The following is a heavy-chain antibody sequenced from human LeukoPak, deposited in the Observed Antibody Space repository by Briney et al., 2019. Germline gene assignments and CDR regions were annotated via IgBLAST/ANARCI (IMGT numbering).Heavy chain of an antibody. V-gene: IGHV3-66*01. Sequence: GGSLRLSCAASGFTVTSNYMTWVRRAPGKGLECVSVIYSGGTTYYADSVKGRFTVSKDNSKNIFYLQMNSLRAEDTAAYFCARVTQRDWFGDPSGEYYFDSWGQGTLVTVSS. CDR2: IYSGGTT. D-gene: IGHD3-10*01. CDR1: GFTVTSNY. CDR3: ARVTQRDWFGDPSGEYYFDS. J-gene: IGHJ4*02.